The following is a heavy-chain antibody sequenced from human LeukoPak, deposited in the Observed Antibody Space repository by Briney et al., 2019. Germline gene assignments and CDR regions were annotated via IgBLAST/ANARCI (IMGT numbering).Heavy chain of an antibody. CDR2: VHYSGDS. CDR1: GDSITSYS. CDR3: AKWSDSGRAFDI. J-gene: IGHJ3*02. Sequence: AETLSLTCTVSGDSITSYSWNWIRQPPGKGLEWIGYVHYSGDSNYNPSLKSRITMSVDTSKNQFSLNLNSLTTEDTAVCYCAKWSDSGRAFDIWGGGTMVTVS. D-gene: IGHD2-15*01. V-gene: IGHV4-59*01.